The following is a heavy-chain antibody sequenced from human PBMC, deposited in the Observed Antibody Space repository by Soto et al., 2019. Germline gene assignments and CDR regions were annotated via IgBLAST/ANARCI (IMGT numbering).Heavy chain of an antibody. CDR3: ARDNDRPQLGGNYYYILDV. CDR2: IMPIFRTP. CDR1: GGTFRNSA. D-gene: IGHD1-1*01. Sequence: QVQLEQSGAEVKKPGSSVKVSWKASGGTFRNSAISWVRQAPGQGLEWMGGIMPIFRTPDYAQKFQGRVTITADESTSTAYMELSGLRSDDTAVYFCARDNDRPQLGGNYYYILDVWGHGTTVTVSS. V-gene: IGHV1-69*12. J-gene: IGHJ6*02.